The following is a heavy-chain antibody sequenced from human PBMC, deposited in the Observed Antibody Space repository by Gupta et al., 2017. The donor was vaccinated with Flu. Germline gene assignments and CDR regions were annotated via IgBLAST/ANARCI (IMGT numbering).Heavy chain of an antibody. J-gene: IGHJ3*01. D-gene: IGHD2-8*02. V-gene: IGHV3-23*01. Sequence: SNFAMNWVRQAPGKGLEWVAVVSGSSATTHYADSVKGRFTIYRDNSKNTVFLQMNSLRADDTAIYYCAKGLVVSTDLLGWINAFDVWGHGTMVTVSS. CDR2: VSGSSATT. CDR1: SNFA. CDR3: AKGLVVSTDLLGWINAFDV.